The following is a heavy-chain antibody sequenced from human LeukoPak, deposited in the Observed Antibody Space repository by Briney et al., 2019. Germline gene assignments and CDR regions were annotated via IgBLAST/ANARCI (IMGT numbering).Heavy chain of an antibody. CDR3: ARGPPESTTSDY. CDR1: GYIFTSYD. D-gene: IGHD2-2*01. J-gene: IGHJ4*02. V-gene: IGHV1-8*01. Sequence: GASVKVSCKASGYIFTSYDISWVRQAAGQGLEWIGWLRPASGSSGYAQKFQGRVTMTRSTSTRTAYMELRSLTPEDTAVYYCARGPPESTTSDYWGQGTLVTVSS. CDR2: LRPASGSS.